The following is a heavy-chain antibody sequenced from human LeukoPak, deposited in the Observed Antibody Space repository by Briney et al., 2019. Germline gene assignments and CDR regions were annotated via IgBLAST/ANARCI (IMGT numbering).Heavy chain of an antibody. CDR1: GGSFSGYY. D-gene: IGHD1-26*01. V-gene: IGHV4-34*01. Sequence: SETLSLTCAVYGGSFSGYYWSWIRQPPGKGLEWIGEINHSGSTNYNPSLQSRVTMSTDTSKNQFSLKLSSVTAADTAVYYCARQGELAIDYWGQGTLVTVSS. CDR3: ARQGELAIDY. J-gene: IGHJ4*02. CDR2: INHSGST.